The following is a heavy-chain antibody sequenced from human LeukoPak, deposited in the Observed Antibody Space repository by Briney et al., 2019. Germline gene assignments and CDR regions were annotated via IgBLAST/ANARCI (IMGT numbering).Heavy chain of an antibody. CDR3: ANEWLHISGTYKANN. D-gene: IGHD3-10*01. CDR2: ILNDGTNK. V-gene: IGHV3-30*02. J-gene: IGHJ4*02. Sequence: PGGSLRLSCAASGFTFSSYSMNWVRQAPGKGLEWVAFILNDGTNKYHADSVKGRFTVSRDNSKNTLYLQMNSLRTEDSAVYYCANEWLHISGTYKANNWGQGTLVTVSS. CDR1: GFTFSSYS.